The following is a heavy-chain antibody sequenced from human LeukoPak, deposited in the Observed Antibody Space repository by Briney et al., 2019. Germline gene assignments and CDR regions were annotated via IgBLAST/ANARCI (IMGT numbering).Heavy chain of an antibody. J-gene: IGHJ6*03. CDR3: ASFEIEYGYYYYYYMDV. CDR1: GGTFSSYA. D-gene: IGHD2-2*01. CDR2: IIPIFGTA. V-gene: IGHV1-69*01. Sequence: SVKVSCKASGGTFSSYAISWVRQAPGQGLEWMGGIIPIFGTANYAQKFQGRVTITADESTSTAYMELSSLRSEDTAVYYCASFEIEYGYYYYYYMDVWGKGTTVTVS.